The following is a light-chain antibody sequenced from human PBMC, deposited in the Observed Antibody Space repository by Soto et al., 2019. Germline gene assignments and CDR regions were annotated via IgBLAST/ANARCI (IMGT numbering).Light chain of an antibody. CDR1: SSDVGVYNY. V-gene: IGLV2-11*01. J-gene: IGLJ1*01. CDR3: SSYTSSSTYV. Sequence: QSALTQPRSVSGSPGQSVTISCTGTSSDVGVYNYVSWYQQYPGKAPKIMIYDVSKRPSGVPDRFSGSKSDNTAPLTISGLQAEDEAYYYCSSYTSSSTYVFGTGTKVT. CDR2: DVS.